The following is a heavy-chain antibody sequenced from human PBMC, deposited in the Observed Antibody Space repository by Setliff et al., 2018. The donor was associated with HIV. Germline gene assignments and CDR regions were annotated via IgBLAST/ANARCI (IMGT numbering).Heavy chain of an antibody. CDR2: INTDGSST. D-gene: IGHD3-10*01. CDR1: GFTLSYYS. CDR3: ARGRYRDYHGSGSLNWFDP. Sequence: GGSLRLSCAASGFTLSYYSMNWVRQAPGKGLEWISYINTDGSSTTYVDSVKGRFTISRDNAKNALYLHMNSLRVEDTAVYYCARGRYRDYHGSGSLNWFDPWGQGTLVTVSS. V-gene: IGHV3-74*01. J-gene: IGHJ5*02.